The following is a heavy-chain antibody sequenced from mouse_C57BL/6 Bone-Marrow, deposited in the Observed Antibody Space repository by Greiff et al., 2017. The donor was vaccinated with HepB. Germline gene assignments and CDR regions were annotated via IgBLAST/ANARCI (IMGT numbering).Heavy chain of an antibody. Sequence: EVKLQESGPELVKPGASVKISCKASGYSFTDYNMNWVKQSNGKSLEWIGVINPNYGTTSYNQKFKGKATLTVDQSSSTAYMQLNSLTSEDSAVYYCAKGGYYYGSSYGWYFDVWGTGTTVTVSS. CDR2: INPNYGTT. CDR3: AKGGYYYGSSYGWYFDV. D-gene: IGHD1-1*01. CDR1: GYSFTDYN. V-gene: IGHV1-39*01. J-gene: IGHJ1*03.